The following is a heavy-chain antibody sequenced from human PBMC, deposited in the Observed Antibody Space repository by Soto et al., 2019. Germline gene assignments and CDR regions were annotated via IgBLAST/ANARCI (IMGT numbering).Heavy chain of an antibody. J-gene: IGHJ6*02. Sequence: QVQLVQSSGEVKKPGASVKVSCKTSGYSFTTYGISWVRQAPGQGLEWMGWISGYNGKTNYAQKLQGRDTMTTDTSTRTAYLELRSLRSDDTAVYYCARKVAGPYDYYGMDVWGQGSTVTVSS. CDR2: ISGYNGKT. V-gene: IGHV1-18*01. CDR3: ARKVAGPYDYYGMDV. CDR1: GYSFTTYG.